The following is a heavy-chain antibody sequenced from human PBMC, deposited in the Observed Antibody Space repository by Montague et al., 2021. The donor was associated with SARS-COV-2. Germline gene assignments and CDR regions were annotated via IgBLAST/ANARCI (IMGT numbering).Heavy chain of an antibody. CDR1: GFTFSSYA. D-gene: IGHD2/OR15-2a*01. Sequence: SLRLSCAASGFTFSSYAMHWVRQAPGKGLEWVAVISYDGSNKYYADSVKGRFTISRDNSKNTLYLQMNSLRAEDTAVYYCARVLGGYYGMDVWGQGTTVTVS. J-gene: IGHJ6*02. CDR3: ARVLGGYYGMDV. V-gene: IGHV3-30-3*01. CDR2: ISYDGSNK.